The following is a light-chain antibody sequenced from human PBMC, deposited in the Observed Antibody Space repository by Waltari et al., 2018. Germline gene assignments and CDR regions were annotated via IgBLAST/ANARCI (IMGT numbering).Light chain of an antibody. CDR1: LLPQQY. J-gene: IGLJ2*01. CDR2: KDT. CDR3: KSQDHTAGYSVL. Sequence: SSELTQPPSVSVSPGQTARIPCSGDLLPQQYTYWYQQQPGQAPLLLIYKDTERPSGVPERLPGSSSGTIATLTISGVQAEDEAVYYRKSQDHTAGYSVLFGGGTKLTVL. V-gene: IGLV3-25*03.